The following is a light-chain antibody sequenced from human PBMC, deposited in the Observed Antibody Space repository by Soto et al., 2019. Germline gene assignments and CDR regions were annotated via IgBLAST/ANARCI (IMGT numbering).Light chain of an antibody. CDR3: SSYAGRSMYV. J-gene: IGLJ1*01. V-gene: IGLV2-8*01. Sequence: ALTQPPSASWSPGRSVTFSCTVTSSDVGTYDYVSWYQQYPGKAPKLLIYGVTRRPSGIPDRFSGSKSGNTAALTVSGLQAEDEAYYYCSSYAGRSMYVFGTGTKVTVL. CDR2: GVT. CDR1: SSDVGTYDY.